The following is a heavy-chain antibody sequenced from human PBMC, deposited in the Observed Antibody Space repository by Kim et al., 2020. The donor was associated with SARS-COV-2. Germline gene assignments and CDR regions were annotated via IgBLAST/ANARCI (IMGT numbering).Heavy chain of an antibody. CDR1: GFTFGDYA. CDR3: TRDFHPNYYDSSGYYSLYYYYGMDV. CDR2: IRSKAYGGTT. Sequence: GGSLRLSCTASGFTFGDYAMSWVRQAPGKGLEWVGFIRSKAYGGTTEYAASVKGRFTISRDDSKSIPYLQMNSLKTEDTAVYYCTRDFHPNYYDSSGYYSLYYYYGMDVWGQGTTVTVSS. V-gene: IGHV3-49*04. D-gene: IGHD3-22*01. J-gene: IGHJ6*02.